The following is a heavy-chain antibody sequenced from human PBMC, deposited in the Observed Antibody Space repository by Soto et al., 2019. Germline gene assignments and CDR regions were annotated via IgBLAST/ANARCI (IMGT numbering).Heavy chain of an antibody. CDR1: GGSISSGGYY. CDR3: ARGGYSYGLSPSGTYGMDV. J-gene: IGHJ6*02. Sequence: PSETLSLTCTVSGGSISSGGYYWSWIRQHPGKGLEWIGYIYYSGSTYYNPSLKSRVTISVDTSKNQLSLKLSSVTAADTAVYYCARGGYSYGLSPSGTYGMDVWGQGTTVTVSS. V-gene: IGHV4-31*03. D-gene: IGHD5-18*01. CDR2: IYYSGST.